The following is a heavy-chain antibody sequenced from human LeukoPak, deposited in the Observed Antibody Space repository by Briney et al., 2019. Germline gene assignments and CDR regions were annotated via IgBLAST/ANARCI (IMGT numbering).Heavy chain of an antibody. Sequence: PGRSLRLSCAASGFTFSSYGMHWVRQAPGKGLEWVAVISYDGSNKYYADSVKGRFTIPRDNSKNTLYLQMNSLRAEDTAVYYCAKAYIVATIHPQFFDYWGQGTLVTVSS. CDR2: ISYDGSNK. CDR1: GFTFSSYG. CDR3: AKAYIVATIHPQFFDY. V-gene: IGHV3-30*18. D-gene: IGHD5-12*01. J-gene: IGHJ4*02.